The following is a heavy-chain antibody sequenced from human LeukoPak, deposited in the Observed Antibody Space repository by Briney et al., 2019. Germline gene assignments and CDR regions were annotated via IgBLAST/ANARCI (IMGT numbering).Heavy chain of an antibody. V-gene: IGHV3-23*01. J-gene: IGHJ3*02. Sequence: GGALRLSCTASGLTFSAYAMMWVRQAPGKGPEWVSASRGGGGSAFYADSVKGRFTISRDNSTYTLFLQMNSLRAEDTAVYYCARDPDGDYIGALDMWGPGTMVTVSS. CDR2: SRGGGGSA. CDR3: ARDPDGDYIGALDM. D-gene: IGHD4-17*01. CDR1: GLTFSAYA.